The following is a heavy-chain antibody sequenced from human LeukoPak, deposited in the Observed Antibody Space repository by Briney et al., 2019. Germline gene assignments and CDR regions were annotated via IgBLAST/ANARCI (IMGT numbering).Heavy chain of an antibody. V-gene: IGHV3-53*01. J-gene: IGHJ4*02. CDR2: IYADGGT. Sequence: PGGSLRLSCAVSGFTVSTNFMSWVRQAPGKGPEWVSIIYADGGTKYADSVKGRFTISRDTSKNTFSLQMSNLRAEDTAVYYCARLASRSYWGQGTLVTVSS. CDR3: ARLASRSY. CDR1: GFTVSTNF. D-gene: IGHD6-6*01.